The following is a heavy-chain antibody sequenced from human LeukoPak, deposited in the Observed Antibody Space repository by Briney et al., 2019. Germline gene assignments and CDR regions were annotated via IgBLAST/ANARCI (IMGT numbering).Heavy chain of an antibody. Sequence: SETLSLTCAVYGGSFSGYYWSWIRQPPGKGLEWIGEINHSGSTNYNPSLKSRVTMSVDTSKKQFSLILSSVTAADTAVYYCARGQFQRDYWGQGTLVTVSS. V-gene: IGHV4-34*01. J-gene: IGHJ4*02. CDR2: INHSGST. CDR1: GGSFSGYY. CDR3: ARGQFQRDY.